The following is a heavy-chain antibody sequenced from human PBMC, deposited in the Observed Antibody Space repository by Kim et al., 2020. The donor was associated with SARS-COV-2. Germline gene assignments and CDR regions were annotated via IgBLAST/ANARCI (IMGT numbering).Heavy chain of an antibody. V-gene: IGHV1-3*01. CDR2: INADNGKS. CDR1: GYRFTDYA. J-gene: IGHJ6*02. CDR3: ARVGHYSYAVDV. D-gene: IGHD3-10*01. Sequence: ASVKVSCKASGYRFTDYAMHWVRQAPGQRLEWMGWINADNGKSQYSQKFQGRVTITRDTSATTADMELSILRSEDTAIYYCARVGHYSYAVDVWGQGTTVTVSS.